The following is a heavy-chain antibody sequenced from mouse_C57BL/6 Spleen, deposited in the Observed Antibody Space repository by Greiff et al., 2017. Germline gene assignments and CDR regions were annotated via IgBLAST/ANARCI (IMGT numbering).Heavy chain of an antibody. CDR1: GFTFSSYA. J-gene: IGHJ4*01. CDR2: ISDGGSYT. V-gene: IGHV5-4*01. CDR3: ARDGHYYGSSLGYYAMDY. D-gene: IGHD1-1*01. Sequence: DVKLVESGGGLVKPGGSLKLSCAASGFTFSSYAMSWVRQTPEKRLEWVATISDGGSYTYYPDNVKGRFTISRDNAKNNLYLQMSHLKSEDTAMYYCARDGHYYGSSLGYYAMDYWGQGTSVTVSS.